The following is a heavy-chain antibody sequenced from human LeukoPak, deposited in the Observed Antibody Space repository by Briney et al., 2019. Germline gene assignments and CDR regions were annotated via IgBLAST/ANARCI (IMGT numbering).Heavy chain of an antibody. V-gene: IGHV1-2*02. CDR3: AREVRGVIPYYYYYMDV. CDR1: GYTFTSYG. J-gene: IGHJ6*03. Sequence: ASVKVSCKASGYTFTSYGISWVRQAPGQGLEWMGWINPNSGGTNYAQKFQGRVTMTRDTSISTAYMELSRLRSDDTAVYYCAREVRGVIPYYYYYMDVWGKGTTVTVSS. CDR2: INPNSGGT. D-gene: IGHD3-10*01.